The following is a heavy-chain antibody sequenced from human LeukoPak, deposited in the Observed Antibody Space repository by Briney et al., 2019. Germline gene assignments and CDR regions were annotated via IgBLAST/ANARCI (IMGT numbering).Heavy chain of an antibody. D-gene: IGHD6-6*01. CDR1: GFTFSSYA. CDR2: ISGSGGST. Sequence: GGSLRLSCAASGFTFSSYAMSWVRQAPGKGLKWVSAISGSGGSTYYADSVKGRFTISRDNSKNTLYLQMNSLRAEDTAVYYCAKDRVEYSSSSGWFDPWGQGTLVTVSS. CDR3: AKDRVEYSSSSGWFDP. V-gene: IGHV3-23*01. J-gene: IGHJ5*02.